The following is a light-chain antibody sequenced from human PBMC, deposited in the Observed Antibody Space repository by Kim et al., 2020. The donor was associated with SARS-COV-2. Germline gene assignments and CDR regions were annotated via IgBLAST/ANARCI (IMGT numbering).Light chain of an antibody. J-gene: IGLJ3*02. CDR2: KDS. CDR1: ALPKKN. CDR3: QSADTSGSYRV. Sequence: PGQTAMITCSGDALPKKNAFWYQQKPGQAPFLVIYKDSERPSGIPERFSGSSSGTTVTLTISGVQAEDEADYYCQSADTSGSYRVFGGGTQLTVL. V-gene: IGLV3-25*03.